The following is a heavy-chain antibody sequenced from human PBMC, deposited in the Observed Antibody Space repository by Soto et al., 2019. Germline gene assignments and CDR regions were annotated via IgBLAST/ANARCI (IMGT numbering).Heavy chain of an antibody. J-gene: IGHJ6*02. D-gene: IGHD2-8*01. CDR1: GYSFTDYH. V-gene: IGHV1-2*04. Sequence: ASVKVSCKASGYSFTDYHIHWVRQAPGQGLEWLGRINPKSGGTSTAQKFQGWVTMTTDTSISTASMELTRLSSDDTAIYYCARGDSTDCSNGVCSFFYNHDMDVWGQGTTVTVSS. CDR3: ARGDSTDCSNGVCSFFYNHDMDV. CDR2: INPKSGGT.